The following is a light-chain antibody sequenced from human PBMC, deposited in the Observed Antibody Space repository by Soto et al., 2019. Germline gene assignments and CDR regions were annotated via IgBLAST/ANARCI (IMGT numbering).Light chain of an antibody. J-gene: IGKJ5*01. V-gene: IGKV3-11*01. Sequence: EIVLKQSPATLSLSPGERATLSCRASQSVSSYLAWYQQKPGQAPRLLIYDASNRATGIPARFSGSGSGTDFTLTISSLEPEYFAVYYCQQRSNWPTFGQGTRLEIK. CDR1: QSVSSY. CDR3: QQRSNWPT. CDR2: DAS.